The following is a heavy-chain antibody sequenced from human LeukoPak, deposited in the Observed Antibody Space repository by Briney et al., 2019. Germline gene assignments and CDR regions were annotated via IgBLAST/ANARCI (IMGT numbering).Heavy chain of an antibody. D-gene: IGHD2/OR15-2a*01. CDR3: ARHIHPVYGVFN. Sequence: SETLSLTCTVSGGSISTYYWSWIRQPPGKGLEWIGYIYYSGSTNYNPSLKSRVTISVDTSKNQFSLKLSSVTAADTAVYYCARHIHPVYGVFNWGQGTLVTVSS. CDR1: GGSISTYY. CDR2: IYYSGST. J-gene: IGHJ4*02. V-gene: IGHV4-59*08.